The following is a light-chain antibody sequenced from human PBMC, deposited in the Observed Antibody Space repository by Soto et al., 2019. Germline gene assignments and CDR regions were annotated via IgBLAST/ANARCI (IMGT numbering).Light chain of an antibody. CDR3: QQYGSSAPIT. CDR1: QSVTTK. Sequence: EIVLTQSPATLSLSPGERATLSCRAGQSVTTKFAWYHQKSGQPPRLLIYDVSIRATGIPDRFSGSGSETDFTLTISRLEPEDFALYYCQQYGSSAPITFGQGTRLEIK. J-gene: IGKJ5*01. CDR2: DVS. V-gene: IGKV3-20*01.